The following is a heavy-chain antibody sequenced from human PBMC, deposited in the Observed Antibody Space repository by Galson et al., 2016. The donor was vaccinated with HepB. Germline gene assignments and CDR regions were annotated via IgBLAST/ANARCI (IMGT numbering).Heavy chain of an antibody. CDR3: ARAPDYYGSGSFDF. D-gene: IGHD3-10*01. CDR2: ILYDGSSK. V-gene: IGHV3-30-3*01. CDR1: GFTFRNYI. J-gene: IGHJ4*02. Sequence: SLRLSCAASGFTFRNYIMHWVRQAPGKGLEWVAFILYDGSSKYYADSVKGRFTISRDNSKNTLYLQMNSLRAEDTAIYHCARAPDYYGSGSFDFWGQGTLVTVST.